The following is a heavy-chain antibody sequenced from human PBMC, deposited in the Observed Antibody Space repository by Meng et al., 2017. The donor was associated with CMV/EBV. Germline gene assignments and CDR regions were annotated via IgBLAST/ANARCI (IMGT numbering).Heavy chain of an antibody. J-gene: IGHJ4*02. CDR3: ARSRYDFWSGSRPFDY. CDR2: INHSGST. V-gene: IGHV4-34*01. D-gene: IGHD3-3*01. CDR1: GGSFSGYY. Sequence: YGGSFSGYYRSWIRQPPGKGLEWIGEINHSGSTNYNPSLKSRVTISVDTSKNQFSLKLSSVTAADTAVYYCARSRYDFWSGSRPFDYWGQGTLVTVSS.